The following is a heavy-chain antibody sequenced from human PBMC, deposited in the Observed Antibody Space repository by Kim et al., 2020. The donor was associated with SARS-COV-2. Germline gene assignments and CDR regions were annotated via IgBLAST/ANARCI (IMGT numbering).Heavy chain of an antibody. J-gene: IGHJ4*02. Sequence: NPSLKSRVTISVDKSKNQFSLKLSSVTAADTAVYYCARDRGDFWSGYVDYWGQGTLVTVSS. CDR3: ARDRGDFWSGYVDY. D-gene: IGHD3-3*01. V-gene: IGHV4-4*02.